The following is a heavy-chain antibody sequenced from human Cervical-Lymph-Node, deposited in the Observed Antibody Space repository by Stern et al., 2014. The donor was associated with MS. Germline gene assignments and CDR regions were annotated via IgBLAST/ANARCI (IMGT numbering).Heavy chain of an antibody. CDR2: MSFVGGNK. V-gene: IGHV3-30*03. Sequence: DQLVGSGGGVVQPGRSLTLSCAASGFSLSNSGMHWVRQAPGKGLEWVAVMSFVGGNKKYGDSVKGRFSISRDMANNTLFLQMNSLRPEDTAVYYCMGVGDAMHVWGQGTTVIVSS. J-gene: IGHJ6*02. CDR1: GFSLSNSG. CDR3: MGVGDAMHV.